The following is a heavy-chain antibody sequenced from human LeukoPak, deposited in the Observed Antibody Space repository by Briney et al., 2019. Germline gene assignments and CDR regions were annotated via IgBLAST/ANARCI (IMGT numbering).Heavy chain of an antibody. D-gene: IGHD3-3*01. CDR1: GGSISSGGYY. CDR3: ARAGLRFLVDY. CDR2: IYYSGST. J-gene: IGHJ4*02. Sequence: PSETLSLTCTVSGGSISSGGYYWSWIRQHPGKGLEWIGYIYYSGSTYYNPSLESRVTISVDTSKNQFSLKLSSVTAADTAVYYCARAGLRFLVDYWGQGTLVTVSS. V-gene: IGHV4-31*03.